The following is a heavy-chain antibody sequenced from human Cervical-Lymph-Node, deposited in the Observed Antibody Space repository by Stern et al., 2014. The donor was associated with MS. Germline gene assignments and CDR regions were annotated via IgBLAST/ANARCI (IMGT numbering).Heavy chain of an antibody. CDR2: IWYDGSNK. CDR1: GFTFSGYG. J-gene: IGHJ4*02. CDR3: TRESDPRGHAPFDF. Sequence: VQLVESGEGVVQPGGSLRLSCAASGFTFSGYGLHWVRQAPGKGLEGVAVIWYDGSNKYYADSVKGRFTISRDNSKNTVWLQMNSLRAEDTAVYYCTRESDPRGHAPFDFWGQGALVTVSS. D-gene: IGHD2-15*01. V-gene: IGHV3-33*01.